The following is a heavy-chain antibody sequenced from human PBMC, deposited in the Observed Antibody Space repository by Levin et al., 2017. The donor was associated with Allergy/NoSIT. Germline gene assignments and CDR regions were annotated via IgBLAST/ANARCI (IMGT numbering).Heavy chain of an antibody. D-gene: IGHD6-13*01. CDR1: GYTFTSYD. CDR2: MNPNSGNT. CDR3: ARGRGSSSWYEHYYQTERYGMDG. Sequence: WASVKVSCKASGYTFTSYDINWVRQATGQGLEWMGWMNPNSGNTGYAQKFQGRVTMTRNTSMSTAYMELSSLRSEDTAVYYCARGRGSSSWYEHYYQTERYGMDGWGQGTTVTVSS. J-gene: IGHJ6*02. V-gene: IGHV1-8*01.